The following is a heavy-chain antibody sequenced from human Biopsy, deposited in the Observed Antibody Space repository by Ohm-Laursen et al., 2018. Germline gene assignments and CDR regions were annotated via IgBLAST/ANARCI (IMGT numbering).Heavy chain of an antibody. D-gene: IGHD6-13*01. CDR2: IYHSGST. J-gene: IGHJ5*02. Sequence: TLSPTCAVSGYSISSGYYWGWIRQPPGKGLEWIGSIYHSGSTYYNPSLKSRATMSVDTSKNQFSLILSSMTAADTAVYYCAREPRIAAVAYFDPWGQGTLVTVSS. V-gene: IGHV4-38-2*02. CDR3: AREPRIAAVAYFDP. CDR1: GYSISSGYY.